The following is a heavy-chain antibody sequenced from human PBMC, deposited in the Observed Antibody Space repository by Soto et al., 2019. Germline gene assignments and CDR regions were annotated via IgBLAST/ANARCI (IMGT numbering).Heavy chain of an antibody. CDR2: ISYDGSNK. CDR3: AKDLGAHGGNSPSHYYYYGMDV. Sequence: GGSLRLSCAASGFTFSSYGMHWVRQAPGKGLEWVAVISYDGSNKYYADSVKGRFTISRDNSKNTLYLQMNSLRAEDTAVYYCAKDLGAHGGNSPSHYYYYGMDVWGQGTTVTVS. CDR1: GFTFSSYG. V-gene: IGHV3-30*18. J-gene: IGHJ6*02. D-gene: IGHD2-21*02.